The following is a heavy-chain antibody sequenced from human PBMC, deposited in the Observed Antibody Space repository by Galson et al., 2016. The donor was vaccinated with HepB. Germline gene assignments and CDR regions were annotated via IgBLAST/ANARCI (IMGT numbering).Heavy chain of an antibody. CDR2: IRGNGGST. J-gene: IGHJ4*02. CDR3: AKGGMLIPRFDS. CDR1: GFTLSTYA. D-gene: IGHD3-16*01. V-gene: IGHV3-23*01. Sequence: SLRLSCAASGFTLSTYAMSWVRQAPGKGLEWVSTIRGNGGSTSYADSVKGRFTISRDSSKNTVYLQMNSLTAGDTAVYYCAKGGMLIPRFDSWGQGTLVTVSS.